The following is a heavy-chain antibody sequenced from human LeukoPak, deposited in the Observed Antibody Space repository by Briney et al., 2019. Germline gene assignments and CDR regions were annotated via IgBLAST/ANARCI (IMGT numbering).Heavy chain of an antibody. CDR1: GGSISSGGYY. CDR3: ARAWATDYFDY. CDR2: IYYSGST. J-gene: IGHJ4*02. V-gene: IGHV4-31*03. Sequence: SETLSLTCTVSGGSISSGGYYWSWIRQHPGKGLEWIGYIYYSGSTYYNPSLKSRVTISVGTSKNQFSLKLSSVTAADTAVYYCARAWATDYFDYWGQGTLVTVSS.